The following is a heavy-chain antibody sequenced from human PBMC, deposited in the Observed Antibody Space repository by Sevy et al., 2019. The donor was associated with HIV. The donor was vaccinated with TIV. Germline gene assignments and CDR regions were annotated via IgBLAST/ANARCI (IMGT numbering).Heavy chain of an antibody. J-gene: IGHJ5*02. V-gene: IGHV1-2*06. CDR1: GYTFTGYY. D-gene: IGHD3-3*01. CDR3: ARNLEGADFWSGYYVYS. CDR2: INPNSGGT. Sequence: ASVKVSCKASGYTFTGYYMHWVRQAPGQGLEWMGRINPNSGGTNYAQKFQGRVTMTRGTSISTAYMELSRLRSDDTAVYYCARNLEGADFWSGYYVYSWGQGTLVTVSS.